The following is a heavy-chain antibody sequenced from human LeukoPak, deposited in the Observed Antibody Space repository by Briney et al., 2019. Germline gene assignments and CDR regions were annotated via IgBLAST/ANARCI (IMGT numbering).Heavy chain of an antibody. CDR2: ISYGGSNK. Sequence: GGSLTLSCAASGFTFSSYAMHWVRQAPGKGLEWVGVISYGGSNKYYAYPVKGRFTISTDNSKNTLYLQMNSLRAEDTAVYYCARDRPYCTNGVCYTGSDAFDIWGQGTMVTVSS. D-gene: IGHD2-8*01. CDR3: ARDRPYCTNGVCYTGSDAFDI. CDR1: GFTFSSYA. J-gene: IGHJ3*02. V-gene: IGHV3-30*01.